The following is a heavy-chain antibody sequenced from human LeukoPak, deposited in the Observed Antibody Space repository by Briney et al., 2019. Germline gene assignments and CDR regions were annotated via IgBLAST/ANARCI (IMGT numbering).Heavy chain of an antibody. D-gene: IGHD3-10*01. J-gene: IGHJ3*02. Sequence: GGSLRLSCAASGFTFSSYAMSWVRQAPGKGLEWVSAISGSGGSTYYADSVKGRFTISRDNSKNTLYLQMNSLRAEDTAVYYCAKSHPPYGSAQEAFDIWGQGTMVTVSS. CDR3: AKSHPPYGSAQEAFDI. CDR1: GFTFSSYA. V-gene: IGHV3-23*01. CDR2: ISGSGGST.